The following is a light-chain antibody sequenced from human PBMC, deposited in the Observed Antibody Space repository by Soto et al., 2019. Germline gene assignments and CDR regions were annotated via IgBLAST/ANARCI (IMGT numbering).Light chain of an antibody. Sequence: EIVLTQSPGTPSLSPGERATLSCRASQSVSSRSLAWYQQKPGQAPRLLIYGASIRATGIPDRFSGSGSGTDFTLTISRLEPEDFAVYYCQQYGSSPWTFGQGTKVEIK. J-gene: IGKJ1*01. V-gene: IGKV3-20*01. CDR1: QSVSSRS. CDR2: GAS. CDR3: QQYGSSPWT.